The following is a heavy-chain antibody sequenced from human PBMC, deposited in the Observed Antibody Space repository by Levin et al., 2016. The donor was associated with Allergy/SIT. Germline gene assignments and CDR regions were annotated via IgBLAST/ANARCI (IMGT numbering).Heavy chain of an antibody. CDR3: ARDGSGLPYYYGMDV. J-gene: IGHJ6*01. V-gene: IGHV4-59*01. CDR2: IYYSGST. Sequence: RQAPGKGLEWIGYIYYSGSTNYNPSLKSRVTISVDTSKNQFSLKLSSVTAADTAVYYCARDGSGLPYYYGMDVWGPRGPRSPSPQ. D-gene: IGHD3-10*01.